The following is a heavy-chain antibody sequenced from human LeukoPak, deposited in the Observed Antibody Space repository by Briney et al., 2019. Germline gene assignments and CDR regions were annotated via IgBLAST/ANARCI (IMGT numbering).Heavy chain of an antibody. CDR1: GGSISSSSYY. J-gene: IGHJ5*02. CDR2: IYYSGST. V-gene: IGHV4-39*07. CDR3: ATGSPSGFDP. Sequence: SETLSLTCTVPGGSISSSSYYWGWIRQPPGKGLGWIGSIYYSGSTYYNPSLKSRVTISVDTSKNQFSLKLSSVTAADTAVYYCATGSPSGFDPWGQGTLVTVSS. D-gene: IGHD3-10*01.